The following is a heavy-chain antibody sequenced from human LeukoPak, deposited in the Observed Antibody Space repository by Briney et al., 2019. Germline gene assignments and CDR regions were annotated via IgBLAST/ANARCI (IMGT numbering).Heavy chain of an antibody. J-gene: IGHJ4*02. CDR1: GYSISSGYY. V-gene: IGHV4-38-2*01. CDR2: IYHSGST. CDR3: ARVSFTMVRGVINYFDY. Sequence: SETLSLTCAVSGYSISSGYYWGWIRPPPGKGLEWIGSIYHSGSTYYSPSLKSRVTISVDTSKNQFPLKLSSVTAADTAVYYCARVSFTMVRGVINYFDYWGQGTLVTVSS. D-gene: IGHD3-10*01.